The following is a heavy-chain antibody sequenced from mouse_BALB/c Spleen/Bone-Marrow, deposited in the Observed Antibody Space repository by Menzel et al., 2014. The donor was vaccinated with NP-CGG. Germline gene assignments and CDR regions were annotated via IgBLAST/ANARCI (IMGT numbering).Heavy chain of an antibody. Sequence: QVQLQQSGPGLVQPSQSLSITCTVSGFSLTNYGEHWVRQSPGKGLEWLGVIWSSGSTDYNAAFISRLTISKDNSKSQVFFKMNSLQANDTAIYYCAKKPTIGTIGYWGQGTTLTVSS. J-gene: IGHJ2*01. CDR2: IWSSGST. CDR3: AKKPTIGTIGY. V-gene: IGHV2-2*02. CDR1: GFSLTNYG. D-gene: IGHD2-14*01.